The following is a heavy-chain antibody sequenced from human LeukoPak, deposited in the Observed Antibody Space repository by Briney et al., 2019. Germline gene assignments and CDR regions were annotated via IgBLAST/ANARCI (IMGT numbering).Heavy chain of an antibody. CDR3: AIGYSNGDLFDY. Sequence: PSETLSLTCSVSGGSVSSVIYYWSWIRQPPGRGLEWVGYIYYTGSTNNPSPKSRVTISVDTSQNQFSLRLSSVTAADTAVYYCAIGYSNGDLFDYWGQGTLVTVSS. CDR2: IYYTGST. V-gene: IGHV4-61*01. J-gene: IGHJ4*02. CDR1: GGSVSSVIYY. D-gene: IGHD5-18*01.